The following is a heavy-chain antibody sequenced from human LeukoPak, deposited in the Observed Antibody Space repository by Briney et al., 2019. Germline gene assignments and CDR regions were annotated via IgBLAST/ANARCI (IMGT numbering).Heavy chain of an antibody. CDR1: GFTFDDYT. Sequence: GGSLRLSCAASGFTFDDYTMHWIRQAPGKGLEWVSLISWDGGSTYYADSVKGRFTISRDNSKNSLYLQMNSLRTEDTALYYCAKDNGSGSYYNGIYGMDAWGQGTTVTVSS. CDR2: ISWDGGST. V-gene: IGHV3-43*01. D-gene: IGHD3-10*01. CDR3: AKDNGSGSYYNGIYGMDA. J-gene: IGHJ6*02.